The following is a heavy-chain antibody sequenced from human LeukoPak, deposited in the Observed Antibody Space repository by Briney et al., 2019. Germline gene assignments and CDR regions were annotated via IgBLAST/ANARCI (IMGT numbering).Heavy chain of an antibody. CDR3: ARGDFWYSSSWFDY. CDR1: GGSFSGYY. J-gene: IGHJ4*02. Sequence: SETLSLTCAVYGGSFSGYYWSWIRQPPGKGLEWIGEINHSGSTNYNPSLKSRVTISVDTSKNQFSLKLSSVTAADTAVYYCARGDFWYSSSWFDYWGQGTLVTVSS. V-gene: IGHV4-34*01. D-gene: IGHD6-13*01. CDR2: INHSGST.